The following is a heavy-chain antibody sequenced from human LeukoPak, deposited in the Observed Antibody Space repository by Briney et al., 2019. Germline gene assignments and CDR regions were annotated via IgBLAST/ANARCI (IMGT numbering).Heavy chain of an antibody. CDR1: GFTFSDYN. Sequence: GGSLRLSCAASGFTFSDYNMNWVRQAQGQGLEWVSYITNGGSTIHHADSVKGRFTISRDNAKKTLYLQMNSLRAEDTAVYYCARSIGLTGGGVDVWGQGTTVTVSS. V-gene: IGHV3-11*01. D-gene: IGHD3-9*01. CDR2: ITNGGSTI. CDR3: ARSIGLTGGGVDV. J-gene: IGHJ6*02.